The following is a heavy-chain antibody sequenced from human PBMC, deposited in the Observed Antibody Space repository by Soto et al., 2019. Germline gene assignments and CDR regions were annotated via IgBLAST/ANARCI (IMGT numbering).Heavy chain of an antibody. Sequence: VASVKVSCKASGGTFSSYAISWVRQAPGQGLEWMGGITPIFGTANYAQKFQGRVTITADESTSTAYMELSSLRSEDTAVYYRARAVSLWFGEFHYYGMDVWGQGTTVTVSS. CDR2: ITPIFGTA. J-gene: IGHJ6*02. CDR3: ARAVSLWFGEFHYYGMDV. V-gene: IGHV1-69*13. CDR1: GGTFSSYA. D-gene: IGHD3-10*01.